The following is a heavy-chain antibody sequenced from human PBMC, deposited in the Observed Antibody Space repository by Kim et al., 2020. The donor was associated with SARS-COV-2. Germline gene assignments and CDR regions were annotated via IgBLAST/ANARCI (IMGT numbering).Heavy chain of an antibody. CDR3: AKGQGVKQWLAYPFDY. V-gene: IGHV3-23*01. Sequence: SVKGRLTISRANSKNARYLQMNSLRAEDTAVYYCAKGQGVKQWLAYPFDYWGQGTLVTVSS. J-gene: IGHJ4*02. D-gene: IGHD6-19*01.